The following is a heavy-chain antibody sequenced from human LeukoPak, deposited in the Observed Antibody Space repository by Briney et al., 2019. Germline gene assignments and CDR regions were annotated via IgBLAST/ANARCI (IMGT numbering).Heavy chain of an antibody. CDR3: AITHYDILTGYHKYMGV. CDR2: INHGGST. J-gene: IGHJ6*03. V-gene: IGHV4-34*01. D-gene: IGHD3-9*01. CDR1: GGSFSGYY. Sequence: KPSETLSLTCAVYGGSFSGYYCSWIRQTPGKELERIGEINHGGSTSYNPSLKSRLTISVGSANNHFSLRVTSVTAADTAVYYCAITHYDILTGYHKYMGVWGKGTTVTISS.